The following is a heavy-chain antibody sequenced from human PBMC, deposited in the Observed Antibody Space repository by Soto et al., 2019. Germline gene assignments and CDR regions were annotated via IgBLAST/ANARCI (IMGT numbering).Heavy chain of an antibody. Sequence: EAQLLESGGGLVQPGGSLRLSCAASGLAFSNYAMTWVRQAPGKGLEWVSIITAGGYSAYYGGAVKGRFTTSRDNSRSTLYLQMNGLRADDTAVYYCAKGDLLWDPFDFWGQGTLVTVSS. CDR1: GLAFSNYA. J-gene: IGHJ4*02. D-gene: IGHD3-16*01. CDR3: AKGDLLWDPFDF. V-gene: IGHV3-23*01. CDR2: ITAGGYSA.